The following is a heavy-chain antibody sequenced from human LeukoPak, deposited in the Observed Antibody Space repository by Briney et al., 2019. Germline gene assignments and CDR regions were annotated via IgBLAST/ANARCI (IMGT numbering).Heavy chain of an antibody. J-gene: IGHJ6*03. Sequence: SETLSLTCTVSGGSISSSSYYWGWIRQPPGKGLEWIGSIYYSGSTYYNPSLKSRVTISVDTSKNQFSLKLSSVTAADTAVYYCARTAINYDFWSGYSAYYYYMDVWGKGTTVTVSS. CDR3: ARTAINYDFWSGYSAYYYYMDV. CDR1: GGSISSSSYY. D-gene: IGHD3-3*01. CDR2: IYYSGST. V-gene: IGHV4-39*07.